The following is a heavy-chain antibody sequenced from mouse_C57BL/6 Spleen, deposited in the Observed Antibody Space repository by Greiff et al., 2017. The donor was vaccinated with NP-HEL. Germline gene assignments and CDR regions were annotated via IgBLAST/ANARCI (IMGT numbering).Heavy chain of an antibody. CDR1: GYTFTDYY. J-gene: IGHJ2*01. Sequence: EVQLQQSGPELVKPGASVKISCKASGYTFTDYYMNWVKQSHGKSLEWIGDINPNNGGTSYNQKFKGKATLTVDKSSSTAYMELRSLTSEDSAVYYCARLAFGTTVHLFDYWGQGTTLTVSS. V-gene: IGHV1-26*01. D-gene: IGHD1-1*01. CDR2: INPNNGGT. CDR3: ARLAFGTTVHLFDY.